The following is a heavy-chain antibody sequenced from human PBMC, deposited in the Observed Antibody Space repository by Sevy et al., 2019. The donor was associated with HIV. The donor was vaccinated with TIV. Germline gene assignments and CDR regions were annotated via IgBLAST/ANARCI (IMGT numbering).Heavy chain of an antibody. V-gene: IGHV3-73*01. CDR2: IRSKANTYST. J-gene: IGHJ4*02. Sequence: GGSLRLSCAASGFTFSGSAMHWVRQAPGKGLEWVGRIRSKANTYSTAYAASVKGRFTTSRDDSKNRAYLQTNSLKTEDPAVNYCTSGHLSYSFDSWGQGTRVTVSS. CDR3: TSGHLSYSFDS. CDR1: GFTFSGSA.